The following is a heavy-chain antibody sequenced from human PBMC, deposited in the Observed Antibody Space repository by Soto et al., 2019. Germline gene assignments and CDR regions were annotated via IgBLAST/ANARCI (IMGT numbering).Heavy chain of an antibody. D-gene: IGHD6-19*01. Sequence: LRLSCAASGFTVSSNYMSWVRQAPGKGLEWVSVIYSGGSTYYADSVKGRFTISRDNSENTLYLQMNSLRAEDTAVYYCARVGGSSGWSNWFDPWGQGTLVTVSS. V-gene: IGHV3-53*01. CDR3: ARVGGSSGWSNWFDP. J-gene: IGHJ5*02. CDR1: GFTVSSNY. CDR2: IYSGGST.